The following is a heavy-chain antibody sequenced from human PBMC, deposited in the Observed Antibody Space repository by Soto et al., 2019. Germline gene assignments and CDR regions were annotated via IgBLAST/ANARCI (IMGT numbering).Heavy chain of an antibody. J-gene: IGHJ4*02. CDR2: IYYSGST. Sequence: PSETLSLTCTVSGGSISSYYWSWIRQPPGKGLEWIGYIYYSGSTNYNPSLKSRVTISVDTSKNQFSLKLSSVTAPDTAVYSCARRGLGLLGPPSGGTPFDYGGQGTLVPVSS. CDR1: GGSISSYY. CDR3: ARRGLGLLGPPSGGTPFDY. V-gene: IGHV4-59*12. D-gene: IGHD3-10*01.